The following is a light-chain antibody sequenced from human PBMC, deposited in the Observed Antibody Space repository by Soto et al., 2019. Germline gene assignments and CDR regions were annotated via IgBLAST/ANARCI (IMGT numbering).Light chain of an antibody. Sequence: GPIISPKTSSDVGAYNYVSWYQQLPGKAPKLIIYEVSKRPSGVPDRFSGSKSGNTASLTVSGLQAEDEADYYCTSYAGTYSFFYVFGTGTKVTVL. J-gene: IGLJ1*01. V-gene: IGLV2-8*01. CDR2: EVS. CDR1: SSDVGAYNY. CDR3: TSYAGTYSFFYV.